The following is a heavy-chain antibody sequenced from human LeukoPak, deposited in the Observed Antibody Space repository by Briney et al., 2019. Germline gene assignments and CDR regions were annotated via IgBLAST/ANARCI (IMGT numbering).Heavy chain of an antibody. J-gene: IGHJ6*02. V-gene: IGHV1-8*01. CDR2: MNPNSGNT. Sequence: ASVKVSCKASGYTFTSYDINWVRQATGQGPEWMGWMNPNSGNTGYAQKFQGRVTMTRNTSISTAYMELSSLRSEDTAVYYCARVGGATTYYYYGMDVWGQGTTVTVSS. CDR1: GYTFTSYD. D-gene: IGHD1-26*01. CDR3: ARVGGATTYYYYGMDV.